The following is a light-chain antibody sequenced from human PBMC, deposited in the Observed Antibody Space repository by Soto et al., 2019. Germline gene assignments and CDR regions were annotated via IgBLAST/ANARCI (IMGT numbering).Light chain of an antibody. Sequence: EIVMTQSPATLSVSPGERATLSCRASQSVSSNLAWHQQKPGQAPRLLIYGASNRATGIPARFSGSGSGTEFTLTISSLQSEDFAVYYCQHYNNWPPWTFGQGTKVEIK. V-gene: IGKV3-15*01. CDR1: QSVSSN. CDR2: GAS. CDR3: QHYNNWPPWT. J-gene: IGKJ1*01.